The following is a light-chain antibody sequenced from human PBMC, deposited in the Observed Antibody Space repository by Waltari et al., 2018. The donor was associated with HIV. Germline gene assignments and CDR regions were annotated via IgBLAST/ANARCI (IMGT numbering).Light chain of an antibody. Sequence: DIVMTQSPESLAVSLVARATINCKSSQSVLYSSNNEKYLAWYQQKPGQPPKLLIYWASTRESGVPERFSGSGSGTDFTLTISSLQAEDVAVYYCQQYYSPPGWTFGQGTKVEIK. CDR2: WAS. CDR3: QQYYSPPGWT. J-gene: IGKJ1*01. CDR1: QSVLYSSNNEKY. V-gene: IGKV4-1*01.